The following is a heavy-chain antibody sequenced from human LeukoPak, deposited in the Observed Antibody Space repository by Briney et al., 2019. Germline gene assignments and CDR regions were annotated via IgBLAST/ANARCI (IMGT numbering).Heavy chain of an antibody. CDR2: ISSSSSYI. D-gene: IGHD1-26*01. V-gene: IGHV3-21*01. Sequence: GGSLRLSCAASGFTFSSYSMNWVRQAPGKGLEWVSSISSSSSYIYYADSVKGRFTISRDNAKNSLYLQMNSLRAEDTAVYYCARRLWEWELRPSAYAFDIWGQGTMVTVSS. J-gene: IGHJ3*02. CDR1: GFTFSSYS. CDR3: ARRLWEWELRPSAYAFDI.